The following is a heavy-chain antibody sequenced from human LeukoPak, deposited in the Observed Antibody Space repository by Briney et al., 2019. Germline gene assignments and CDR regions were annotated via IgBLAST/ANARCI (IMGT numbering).Heavy chain of an antibody. Sequence: GSLRLSCAASGFTFSSYAMHWVRQAPGKGLEWVAVISYNGSNKYYADSVKGRFTISRDNSKNTLYLQMNSLRAEDTAVYYCARQGVTMIVVVRHYFDYWGQGTLVTVSS. CDR3: ARQGVTMIVVVRHYFDY. V-gene: IGHV3-30*01. D-gene: IGHD3-22*01. CDR1: GFTFSSYA. J-gene: IGHJ4*02. CDR2: ISYNGSNK.